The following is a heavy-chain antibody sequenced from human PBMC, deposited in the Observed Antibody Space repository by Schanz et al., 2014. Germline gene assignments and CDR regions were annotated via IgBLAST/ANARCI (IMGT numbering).Heavy chain of an antibody. CDR2: IIPPLRQT. CDR3: ARIIDGDYLY. Sequence: QVQLVQSGAEVKKPGASVKVSCKASGYTFTDYYMHWVRQAPGQGFEWVGSIIPPLRQTRYAQKFEERVIITADTSTTTVYMDLASLTSDDTAVYFCARIIDGDYLYWGPGTLVTVSS. V-gene: IGHV1-46*01. D-gene: IGHD4-17*01. J-gene: IGHJ4*02. CDR1: GYTFTDYY.